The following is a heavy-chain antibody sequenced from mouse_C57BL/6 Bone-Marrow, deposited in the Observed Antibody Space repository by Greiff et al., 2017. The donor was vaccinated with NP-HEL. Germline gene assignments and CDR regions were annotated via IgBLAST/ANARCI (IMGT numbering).Heavy chain of an antibody. J-gene: IGHJ4*01. CDR2: IHPTSGST. D-gene: IGHD1-1*01. CDR3: ALVATGAMDY. Sequence: QVQLQQPGAELVKPGASVKLSCKASGYTFTSYWMHWVKQRPGQGLEWIGMIHPTSGSTNYNEKFKSKATLTVDKSSSTAYMQLSSLTSEDSAVYYCALVATGAMDYWGQGTSVTVSS. CDR1: GYTFTSYW. V-gene: IGHV1-64*01.